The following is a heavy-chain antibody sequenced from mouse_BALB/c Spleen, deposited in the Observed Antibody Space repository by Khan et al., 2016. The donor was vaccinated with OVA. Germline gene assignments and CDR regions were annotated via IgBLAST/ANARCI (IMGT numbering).Heavy chain of an antibody. J-gene: IGHJ4*01. Sequence: DLVKPGASVKLSCKASGYTFTSYWINWIKQRPGQGLEWIGRIAPGSGSTDYNEMFKGKATLTVDTSSSTVYIQLSSLSSEDSAVYFCARDNYDGSSCYAMDYWGQGTSVTVSS. D-gene: IGHD1-1*01. V-gene: IGHV1S41*01. CDR2: IAPGSGST. CDR1: GYTFTSYW. CDR3: ARDNYDGSSCYAMDY.